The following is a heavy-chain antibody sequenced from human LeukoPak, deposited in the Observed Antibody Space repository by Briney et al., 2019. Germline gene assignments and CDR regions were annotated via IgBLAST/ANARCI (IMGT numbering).Heavy chain of an antibody. CDR2: INPTCDST. D-gene: IGHD4-23*01. J-gene: IGHJ4*02. V-gene: IGHV1-46*01. CDR1: GYTFSSYY. CDR3: AREASGGYFDY. Sequence: ASATVSCKASGYTFSSYYMHWVRQAPGQGRAWVGLINPTCDSTNYAQNSRGRVTMTRDTPTSTVYMDLSSLRSEDTAVYYCAREASGGYFDYWGQGTLVTVSP.